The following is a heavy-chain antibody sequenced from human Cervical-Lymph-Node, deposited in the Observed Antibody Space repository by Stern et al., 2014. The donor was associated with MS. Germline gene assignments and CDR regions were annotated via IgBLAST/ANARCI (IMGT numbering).Heavy chain of an antibody. CDR3: ARLGGNTWGIDY. CDR1: GYSFHVYW. CDR2: IYAGDSDV. J-gene: IGHJ4*02. Sequence: VQLVQSGAEVKKPGESLKISCKGFGYSFHVYWLGWVRQMPGKGLEWMGIIYAGDSDVRYSPSFQGQVTISVDKSSNTAYLQWTSLKASDTAMYYCARLGGNTWGIDYWGQGTLVTVSS. D-gene: IGHD3-16*01. V-gene: IGHV5-51*03.